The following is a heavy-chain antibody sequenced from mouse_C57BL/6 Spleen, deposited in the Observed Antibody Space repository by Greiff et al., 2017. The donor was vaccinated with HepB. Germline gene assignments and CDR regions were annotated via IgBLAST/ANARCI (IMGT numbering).Heavy chain of an antibody. Sequence: QVQLQQPGAELVRPGASVKLSCKASGYTFTDYYINWVKQRPGQGLEWIARIYPGSGNTYYNEKFKGKATLTADKSSSTAYMQLSSLTSEDSAVYFCARDLTPAAWFAYWGQGTLVTVSA. D-gene: IGHD4-1*01. CDR3: ARDLTPAAWFAY. V-gene: IGHV1-76*01. CDR2: IYPGSGNT. J-gene: IGHJ3*01. CDR1: GYTFTDYY.